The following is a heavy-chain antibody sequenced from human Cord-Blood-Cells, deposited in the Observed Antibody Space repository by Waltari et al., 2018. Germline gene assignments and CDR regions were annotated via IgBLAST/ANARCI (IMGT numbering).Heavy chain of an antibody. J-gene: IGHJ6*02. D-gene: IGHD6-6*01. CDR1: GFTFSSYG. CDR3: AKDEGSSSYYYYYGMDV. CDR2: ISYDGSNK. Sequence: QVQLVESGGGVVQPGRSLRLSCAASGFTFSSYGMHWVRRATGKGLGWVAVISYDGSNKDKADSVKGRFTISSDNSKNTLYLKMNSLRAEDTAVYYCAKDEGSSSYYYYYGMDVWGQG. V-gene: IGHV3-30*18.